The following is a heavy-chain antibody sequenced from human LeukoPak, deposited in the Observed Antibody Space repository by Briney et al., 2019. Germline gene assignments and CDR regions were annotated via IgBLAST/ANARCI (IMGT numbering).Heavy chain of an antibody. Sequence: SETLSLTCTVSGGSISSSSYYWGWIRQPPGKGLEWIGSIYYSGSTYYNPSLKRRVTISVDTSKNQFSLKLSSVTAADTAVYYCARRVEYSSSWQPLSYFDYWGQGTLVTVSS. CDR2: IYYSGST. J-gene: IGHJ4*02. CDR3: ARRVEYSSSWQPLSYFDY. V-gene: IGHV4-39*01. CDR1: GGSISSSSYY. D-gene: IGHD6-13*01.